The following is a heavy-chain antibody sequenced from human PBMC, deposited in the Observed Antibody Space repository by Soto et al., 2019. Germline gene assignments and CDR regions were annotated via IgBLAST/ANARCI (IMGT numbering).Heavy chain of an antibody. J-gene: IGHJ4*02. D-gene: IGHD3-10*01. CDR1: GGYISSSNW. Sequence: SETQSLTCAVSGGYISSSNWWSWVRQPPGKGLEWIGAIYHSGGTNYNPSLKSRVTISVDKSKNQFSLKLSYVTAADTAVYYCARVKASGVNFDYWGQGTLVTVSS. CDR3: ARVKASGVNFDY. CDR2: IYHSGGT. V-gene: IGHV4-4*02.